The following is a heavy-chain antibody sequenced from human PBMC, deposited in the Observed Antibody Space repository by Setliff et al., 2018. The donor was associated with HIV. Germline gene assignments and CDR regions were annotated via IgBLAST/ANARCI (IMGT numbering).Heavy chain of an antibody. CDR1: GGSIEFSRYY. J-gene: IGHJ4*02. D-gene: IGHD1-1*01. Sequence: PSETLSLTCSVSGGSIEFSRYYWGWIRQPPGKGLEWIGSVYYSGNTYYNPSLKSRLTISVDTSTNKFSLKLSSVTAADTAVYYCARLRGLNLEPFDYWGQGTLVTVSS. V-gene: IGHV4-39*01. CDR3: ARLRGLNLEPFDY. CDR2: VYYSGNT.